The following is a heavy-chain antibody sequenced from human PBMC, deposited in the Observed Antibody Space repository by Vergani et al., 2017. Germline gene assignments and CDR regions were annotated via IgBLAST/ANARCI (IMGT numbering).Heavy chain of an antibody. D-gene: IGHD3-10*01. Sequence: QVQLQESGPGLVKPSQTLSLTCTVSGGSISSGGYYWSWIRQHPGKGLERIGYIYYSGSTYYNPSLKSRVTISVDTSKNQFSLKLSSVTAADTAVYYCAQYGSGSYYRGAIYWGQGTLVTVSS. V-gene: IGHV4-31*03. CDR2: IYYSGST. CDR3: AQYGSGSYYRGAIY. CDR1: GGSISSGGYY. J-gene: IGHJ4*02.